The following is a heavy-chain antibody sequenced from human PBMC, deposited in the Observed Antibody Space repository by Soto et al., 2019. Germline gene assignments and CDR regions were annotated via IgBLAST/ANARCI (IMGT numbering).Heavy chain of an antibody. CDR1: GGSISSYY. CDR3: ARVQSTSWGYYYAVDV. V-gene: IGHV4-59*01. D-gene: IGHD2-2*01. CDR2: ISYSWST. J-gene: IGHJ6*01. Sequence: QVQLQESGPGLVKPSETLSLTCRISGGSISSYYWNWIRQAQAKGLEWIGFISYSWSTTYNPALSSRVTISVYTSKDQISLRLNSVTAADTDVSECARVQSTSWGYYYAVDVWGQGTTVTVSS.